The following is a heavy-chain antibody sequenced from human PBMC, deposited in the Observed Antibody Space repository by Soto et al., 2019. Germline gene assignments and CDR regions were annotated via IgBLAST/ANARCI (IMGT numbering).Heavy chain of an antibody. J-gene: IGHJ4*02. V-gene: IGHV3-21*01. D-gene: IGHD1-1*01. CDR2: ISSSGDRV. CDR1: GITFSSYY. Sequence: EAQLVESGGGLVKPGGSLRLSCAGSGITFSSYYMNWIRQAPGKGLEWVSSISSSGDRVFYADSVKGRFTIPRDNAESPPYLQMDSLRGEDTAVYYCAGTHDSLDYWGQGTLVTVSS. CDR3: AGTHDSLDY.